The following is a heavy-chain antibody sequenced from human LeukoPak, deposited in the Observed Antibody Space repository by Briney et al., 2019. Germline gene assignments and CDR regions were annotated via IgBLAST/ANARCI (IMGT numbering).Heavy chain of an antibody. D-gene: IGHD6-13*01. CDR3: ARGHIAAAGTDDAFDI. V-gene: IGHV3-33*01. CDR1: GFTFSSYG. CDR2: IWYDGSNK. J-gene: IGHJ3*02. Sequence: GGSLRLSCAASGFTFSSYGMHWVRQAPGKGLEWVAVIWYDGSNKYYADSVKGRFTISRDNSKNTLYLQMNSLRAEDTAVYYCARGHIAAAGTDDAFDIWGQGTMVTVSS.